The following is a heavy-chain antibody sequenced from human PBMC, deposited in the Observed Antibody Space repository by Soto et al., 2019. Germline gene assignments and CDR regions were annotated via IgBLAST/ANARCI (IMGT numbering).Heavy chain of an antibody. V-gene: IGHV3-30-3*01. CDR1: GFTFSSYA. CDR2: ISYDGSNK. J-gene: IGHJ6*02. CDR3: ARGFSGSYKEGMDV. D-gene: IGHD6-19*01. Sequence: QVQLVESGGGVVQPGRSLRLSCVASGFTFSSYAMHWVRQAPGKGLEWVAVISYDGSNKYYADSVKGRFTISRDNSKNTLYLPMNSLRAEDTAVYYCARGFSGSYKEGMDVWGQGTTVTVSS.